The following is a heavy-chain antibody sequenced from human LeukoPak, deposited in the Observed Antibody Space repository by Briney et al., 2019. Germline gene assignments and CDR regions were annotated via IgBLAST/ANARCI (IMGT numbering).Heavy chain of an antibody. Sequence: LSYAHTGITFSSDRMYISGQAPSNNQKHVSRINSDGSSTNYAGSVKGRFTISRDNAKNTVYVRMNSLRAEDTAVYYCARGRGWEQPIDYWGQGSLVTGSS. CDR2: INSDGSST. J-gene: IGHJ4*02. CDR3: ARGRGWEQPIDY. V-gene: IGHV3-74*01. D-gene: IGHD1-26*01. CDR1: GITFSSDR.